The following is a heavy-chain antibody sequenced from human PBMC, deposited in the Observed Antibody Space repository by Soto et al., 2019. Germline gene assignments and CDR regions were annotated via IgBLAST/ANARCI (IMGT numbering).Heavy chain of an antibody. CDR2: ISYDGSNK. Sequence: PGGSLRLSCAASGFSISSYGMHWVRQAPGKGLEWVALISYDGSNKYYADSVKGRFTISRDNSKNTLYLQMNSLRVEDTAVYYCAKDFNPYSGNYPADYWGQGTLVTVSS. D-gene: IGHD1-26*01. CDR1: GFSISSYG. J-gene: IGHJ4*02. CDR3: AKDFNPYSGNYPADY. V-gene: IGHV3-30*18.